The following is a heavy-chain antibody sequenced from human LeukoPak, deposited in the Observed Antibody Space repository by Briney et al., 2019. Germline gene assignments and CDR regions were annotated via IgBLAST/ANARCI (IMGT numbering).Heavy chain of an antibody. D-gene: IGHD3-16*01. V-gene: IGHV4-34*01. J-gene: IGHJ5*02. CDR3: ARLGPNWCDP. CDR1: GGSFSGYY. Sequence: PSETLSLTCAVYGGSFSGYYWSWIRQPPGKGLEWIGEINHSGSTNYNPSLKSRVTISVDTSKNQFSLKLSSVAAADTAVYYCARLGPNWCDPWGQGTLVTVSS. CDR2: INHSGST.